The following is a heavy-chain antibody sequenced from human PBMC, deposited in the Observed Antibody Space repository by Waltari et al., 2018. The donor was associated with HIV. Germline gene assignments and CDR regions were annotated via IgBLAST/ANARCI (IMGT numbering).Heavy chain of an antibody. D-gene: IGHD2-2*01. J-gene: IGHJ5*02. CDR3: ARGRRVPAAMGNWFDP. V-gene: IGHV3-7*01. CDR2: KKQDGRRK. CDR1: GFTFSRYW. Sequence: EVQLVESGGGLVQPGGSLRLSCAASGFTFSRYWMSWVRQAPGKGLEWGAKKKQDGRRKYYGDSVKGRSTISRDNAKNSLYLQMNSLRAEDTAVYYCARGRRVPAAMGNWFDPWGQGTLVTVSS.